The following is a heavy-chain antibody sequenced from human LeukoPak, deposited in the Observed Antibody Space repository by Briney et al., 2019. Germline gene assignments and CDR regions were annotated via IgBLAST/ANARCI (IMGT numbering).Heavy chain of an antibody. CDR3: TVNYCSGGSCYML. Sequence: GGSLRRSCAASGFTFSGSTMHWVRQASGKGLEWVGRIRSRTSSYATAYTASVKGRFTISRDDSKNTAYLQMNSLKTEDTAVYYCTVNYCSGGSCYMLWGQGTLVTVSS. CDR1: GFTFSGST. V-gene: IGHV3-73*01. CDR2: IRSRTSSYAT. D-gene: IGHD2-15*01. J-gene: IGHJ4*02.